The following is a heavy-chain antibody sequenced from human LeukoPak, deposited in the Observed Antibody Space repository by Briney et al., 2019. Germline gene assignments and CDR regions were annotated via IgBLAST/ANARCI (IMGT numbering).Heavy chain of an antibody. CDR1: GFTFSSYA. D-gene: IGHD6-6*01. CDR2: ISGSGGST. CDR3: AKRLIAARPYYFDH. V-gene: IGHV3-23*01. Sequence: GGSLRLSCAASGFTFSSYAMSWVRQAPGKGLEWVSAISGSGGSTYYADSVKGRFTIPRDNSKNTLYVQMNSLRAEDTAVYYCAKRLIAARPYYFDHWGQGTLVTVSS. J-gene: IGHJ4*02.